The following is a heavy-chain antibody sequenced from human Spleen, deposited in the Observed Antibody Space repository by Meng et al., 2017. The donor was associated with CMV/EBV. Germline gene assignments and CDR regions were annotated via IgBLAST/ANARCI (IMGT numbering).Heavy chain of an antibody. CDR3: ARGRELLPSY. V-gene: IGHV3-30*04. J-gene: IGHJ4*02. Sequence: LSCAACGFNLSSYAMHWVRQAPGKGLEWVAVIRYDGSNKYYADSVKGRFTISRDNSKNTLYLQMNSLRAEDTAVYYCARGRELLPSYWGQGTLVTVSS. CDR2: IRYDGSNK. CDR1: GFNLSSYA. D-gene: IGHD1-26*01.